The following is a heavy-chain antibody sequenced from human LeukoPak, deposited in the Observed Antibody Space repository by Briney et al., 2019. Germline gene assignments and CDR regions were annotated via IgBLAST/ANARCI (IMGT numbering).Heavy chain of an antibody. CDR3: ARRGSGYYAWAFDY. J-gene: IGHJ4*02. CDR2: ISSSVSTI. V-gene: IGHV3-11*04. Sequence: GGSLRLSCAASGFTFSDYYMIWIRQAPGKGLEWISYISSSVSTIYYADSVKGRFTISRDNAKNSLYLQMNSLRAEDTAVYYCARRGSGYYAWAFDYWGQGTLVTVSS. D-gene: IGHD3-3*01. CDR1: GFTFSDYY.